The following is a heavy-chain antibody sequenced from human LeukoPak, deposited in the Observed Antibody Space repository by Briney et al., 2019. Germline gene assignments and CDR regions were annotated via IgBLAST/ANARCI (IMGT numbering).Heavy chain of an antibody. CDR1: GFTFSDYG. CDR3: AELGITMIGGV. Sequence: PGGSLRLSCAASGFTFSDYGMTWVRQAPGKGLEWVSSISGGGDYIYYADSVKGRFTISRDNSKNTLYLQMNSLRAEDTAVYYCAELGITMIGGVWGKGTTVTISS. J-gene: IGHJ6*04. V-gene: IGHV3-23*01. D-gene: IGHD3-10*02. CDR2: ISGGGDYI.